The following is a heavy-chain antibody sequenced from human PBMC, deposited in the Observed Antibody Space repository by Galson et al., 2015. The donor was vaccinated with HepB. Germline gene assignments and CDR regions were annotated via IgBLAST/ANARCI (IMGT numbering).Heavy chain of an antibody. V-gene: IGHV4-34*01. Sequence: SETLSLTCAVYGGSFSGYYWSWIRQPPGKGLEWIGEINHSGSTNYNPSLKSRVTISVDTSKNQFSLKLSSVTAADTAVYYCARGALFVLEAGNYGSGSKPRIFDYWGQGTLVTVSS. D-gene: IGHD3-10*01. CDR1: GGSFSGYY. CDR3: ARGALFVLEAGNYGSGSKPRIFDY. J-gene: IGHJ4*02. CDR2: INHSGST.